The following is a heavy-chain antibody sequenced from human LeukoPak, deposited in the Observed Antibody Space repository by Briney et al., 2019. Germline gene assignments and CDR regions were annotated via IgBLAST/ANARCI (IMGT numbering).Heavy chain of an antibody. CDR3: TRYHVGRGTREYYFDY. CDR2: IRSKAYGGTT. D-gene: IGHD2-2*01. CDR1: GFTFGDYA. V-gene: IGHV3-49*04. Sequence: PGGSLRLSCTASGFTFGDYAMSWVRQAPGKGLEWVGFIRSKAYGGTTEYAASVKGRFTISRDDSKSIAYLQMNSLKTEDTAVYYCTRYHVGRGTREYYFDYWGQGTLVTVSS. J-gene: IGHJ4*02.